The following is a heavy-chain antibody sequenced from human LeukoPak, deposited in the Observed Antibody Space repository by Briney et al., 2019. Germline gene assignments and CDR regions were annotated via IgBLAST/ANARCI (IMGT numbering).Heavy chain of an antibody. J-gene: IGHJ4*02. D-gene: IGHD3-22*01. CDR2: INPSGGST. CDR1: GYTFISYY. V-gene: IGHV1-46*01. CDR3: ATSPDYYDSSGYPTDY. Sequence: ASVKVSCKASGYTFISYYMHWVRQAPGQGLEWMGIINPSGGSTSYAQKFQGRVTMTRDTSTSTVYMELSSLRSEDTAVYYCATSPDYYDSSGYPTDYWGQGTLVTVSS.